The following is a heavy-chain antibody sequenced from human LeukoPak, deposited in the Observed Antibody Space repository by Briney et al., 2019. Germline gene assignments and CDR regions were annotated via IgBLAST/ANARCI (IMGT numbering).Heavy chain of an antibody. D-gene: IGHD6-6*01. V-gene: IGHV5-51*01. CDR2: IYPGDSDT. CDR1: GCSFTSYW. J-gene: IGHJ4*02. CDR3: ARPKYSSSPFLGY. Sequence: GESLKISCKGSGCSFTSYWIGWVRQMPGKGLEWMGIIYPGDSDTRYSPSFQGQVTISADKSISTAYLQWSSLKASDTAMYYCARPKYSSSPFLGYWGQGTLVTVSS.